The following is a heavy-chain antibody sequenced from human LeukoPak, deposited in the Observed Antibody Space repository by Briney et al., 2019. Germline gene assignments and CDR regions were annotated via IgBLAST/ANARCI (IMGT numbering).Heavy chain of an antibody. Sequence: PGGSLRLSCAASGFTFSSYGMHWVRQAPAKGLEWVAFIRYDESKTFYGDSVKGRFTVSRDNSKNTLYLQMNSLRAEDTAVYYCAKSHLPNSYSGTYYCDYWGQGTQVTASS. V-gene: IGHV3-30*02. CDR2: IRYDESKT. CDR1: GFTFSSYG. CDR3: AKSHLPNSYSGTYYCDY. D-gene: IGHD1-26*01. J-gene: IGHJ4*02.